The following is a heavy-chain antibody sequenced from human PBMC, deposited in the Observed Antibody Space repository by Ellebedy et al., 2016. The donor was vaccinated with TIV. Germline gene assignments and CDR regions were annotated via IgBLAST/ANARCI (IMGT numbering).Heavy chain of an antibody. CDR3: ATIIVVVPAAIVDAFDI. D-gene: IGHD2-2*01. V-gene: IGHV1-24*01. CDR1: GYTFTTYA. CDR2: FDPEDGET. J-gene: IGHJ3*02. Sequence: ASVKVSCKASGYTFTTYAIHWVRQAPGQRLEWMGGFDPEDGETIYAQKFQGRVTMTEDTSTDTAYMELSSLRSEDTAVYYCATIIVVVPAAIVDAFDIWGQGTMVTVSS.